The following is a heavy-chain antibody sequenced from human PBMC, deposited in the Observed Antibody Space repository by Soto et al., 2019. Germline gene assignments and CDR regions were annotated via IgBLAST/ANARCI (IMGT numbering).Heavy chain of an antibody. Sequence: GGSLRLSCTASGFSFSSYTMNWVRQAPGKGLQWVASITNRGTHTYSADSVKGRFTISRDNDKDSLYLQMNNLRAEDTATYYCTRAHEVAWFDSWGLGTLVTVSS. CDR3: TRAHEVAWFDS. CDR1: GFSFSSYT. CDR2: ITNRGTHT. J-gene: IGHJ5*01. V-gene: IGHV3-21*06. D-gene: IGHD2-15*01.